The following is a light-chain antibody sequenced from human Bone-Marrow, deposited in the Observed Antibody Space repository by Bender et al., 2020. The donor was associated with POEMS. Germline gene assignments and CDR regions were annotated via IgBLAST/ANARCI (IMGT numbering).Light chain of an antibody. CDR2: SNY. CDR3: QSTDSNGPYVV. J-gene: IGLJ2*01. Sequence: QSVLTQPPSASGTPGQSVIISCSGTDSNFGGNNVNWYQHLPGTAPRLVVYSNYQRPSGVPARFSGSSSGTTVTLTIGGVQAEDEADYYCQSTDSNGPYVVFGGGTKLTVL. V-gene: IGLV1-44*01. CDR1: DSNFGGNN.